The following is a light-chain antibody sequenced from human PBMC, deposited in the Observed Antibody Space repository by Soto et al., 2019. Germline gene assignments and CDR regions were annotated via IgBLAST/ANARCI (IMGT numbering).Light chain of an antibody. CDR3: QQYNSYSRGT. CDR2: KAS. J-gene: IGKJ2*02. CDR1: QSISSW. Sequence: DIQMTQSPSTLSASVGDRVTITCRASQSISSWLAWYQQKPGKAPKLLIYKASSLESGVPSRFSGSGSGREFTLTISSLQPDDFATYYCQQYNSYSRGTFGQGTKLEIK. V-gene: IGKV1-5*03.